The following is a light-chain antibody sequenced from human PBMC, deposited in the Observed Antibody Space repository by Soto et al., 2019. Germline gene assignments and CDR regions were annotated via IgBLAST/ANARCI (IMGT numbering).Light chain of an antibody. V-gene: IGLV2-14*01. CDR1: SSDVGSYNF. Sequence: QSVLTQPASVSGSPGQSITISCTGTSSDVGSYNFVSWYQQHPGKAPKVMISEVTNRPSGVSNRFSGSKSANTASLTISGRQPEDEAYYYCSSYTTSSTLVFGGGTQLTVL. CDR2: EVT. CDR3: SSYTTSSTLV. J-gene: IGLJ3*02.